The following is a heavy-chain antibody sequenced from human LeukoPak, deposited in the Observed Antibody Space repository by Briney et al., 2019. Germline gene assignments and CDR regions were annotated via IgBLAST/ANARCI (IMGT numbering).Heavy chain of an antibody. J-gene: IGHJ4*02. Sequence: PSETLSHTCDVSGGSISSTNWWSWVRQPPGQGLEWIGEISLTGETNYNPSLNGRVTMSLDKSRNQLSLKLTSVTAADTAIYYCSRESGAFCPFGYWGQGTLVIVPP. V-gene: IGHV4-4*02. CDR3: SRESGAFCPFGY. CDR2: ISLTGET. D-gene: IGHD1-26*01. CDR1: GGSISSTNW.